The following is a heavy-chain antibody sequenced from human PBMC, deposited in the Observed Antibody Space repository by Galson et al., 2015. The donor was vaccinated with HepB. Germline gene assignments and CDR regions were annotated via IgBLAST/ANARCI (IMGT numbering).Heavy chain of an antibody. CDR2: IYYSGST. J-gene: IGHJ4*02. V-gene: IGHV4-61*01. CDR1: GGSVSSGSYY. D-gene: IGHD3-3*01. CDR3: ARGGEYYDFWSGYYIDY. Sequence: ETLSLTCTVSGGSVSSGSYYWSWIRQPPGKGLEWIGYIYYSGSTNYNPSLKSRVTISVDTSKNQFSLKLSSVTAADTAVYYCARGGEYYDFWSGYYIDYWGQGTLVTVSS.